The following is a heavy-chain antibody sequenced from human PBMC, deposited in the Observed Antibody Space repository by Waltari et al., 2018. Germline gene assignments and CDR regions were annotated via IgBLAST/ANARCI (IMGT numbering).Heavy chain of an antibody. J-gene: IGHJ6*02. V-gene: IGHV1-2*02. CDR1: GYTFTDSY. CDR3: ARGSRYCTSTTCPSSAFDV. CDR2: ISPNSGDT. Sequence: QVQLVQSGAEVKKPGASVTVSCKDSGYTFTDSYIHWVRQAPGQGLEWMGWISPNSGDTKFAQRFQGRVTMTRDTSISTAYMELSRLTSDDTAVYYCARGSRYCTSTTCPSSAFDVWGQGTTVTVSS. D-gene: IGHD2-2*01.